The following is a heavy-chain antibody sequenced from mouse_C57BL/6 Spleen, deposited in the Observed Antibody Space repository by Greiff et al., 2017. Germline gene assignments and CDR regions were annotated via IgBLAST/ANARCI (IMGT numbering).Heavy chain of an antibody. J-gene: IGHJ2*01. CDR3: ARDQGGY. D-gene: IGHD3-2*02. V-gene: IGHV5-4*01. Sequence: VQLKESGGGLVKPGGSLKLSCAASGFTFSSYAMSWVRQTPEKRLEWVATISDGGSYTYYPDNVKGRFTISRDNAKNNLYLQMSHLKSEDTAMYYCARDQGGYWGQGTTLTVAS. CDR1: GFTFSSYA. CDR2: ISDGGSYT.